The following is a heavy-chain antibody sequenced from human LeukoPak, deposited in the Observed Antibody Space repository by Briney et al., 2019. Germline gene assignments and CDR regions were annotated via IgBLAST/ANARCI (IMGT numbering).Heavy chain of an antibody. CDR1: GXNFSDYR. CDR3: ARGGGGLGV. Sequence: PGGSLRLSCAASGXNFSDYRVYWVRQPPGKGLVWASYINTDGRTTKYADYVRGRFTISRDNAKNTLYLQMNSLRAEDTAVYYCARGGGGLGVWGQGTTVTVSS. J-gene: IGHJ6*02. V-gene: IGHV3-74*03. CDR2: INTDGRTT.